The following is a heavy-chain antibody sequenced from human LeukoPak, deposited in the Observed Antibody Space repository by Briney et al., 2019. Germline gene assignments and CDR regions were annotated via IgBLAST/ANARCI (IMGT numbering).Heavy chain of an antibody. Sequence: GGSLRLSCAASGFTFSSYWMSWVSQAAGKGREWVANIKQDGSEKYYVDSVKGRFTISRDNAKNSLYLQMNSLKAEDTAVYYCARDLYDYVWGSYRSLGIDYWGQGTLVTVSS. J-gene: IGHJ4*02. D-gene: IGHD3-16*02. V-gene: IGHV3-7*01. CDR1: GFTFSSYW. CDR2: IKQDGSEK. CDR3: ARDLYDYVWGSYRSLGIDY.